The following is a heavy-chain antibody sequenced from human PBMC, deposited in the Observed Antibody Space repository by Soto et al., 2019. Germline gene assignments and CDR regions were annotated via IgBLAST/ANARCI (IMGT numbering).Heavy chain of an antibody. CDR3: AKQQWLRGGPTSTSGMDV. J-gene: IGHJ6*02. CDR2: ISYDGSNK. D-gene: IGHD6-19*01. Sequence: QVQLVESGGGVVQPGRSLRLSCAASGFTFSSYGMHWVRQAPGKGLEWVAVISYDGSNKYYADSVKGRFTISRDNSKNTLYLQMNSLRAEDTAVYYCAKQQWLRGGPTSTSGMDVWGQGTTVTVSS. CDR1: GFTFSSYG. V-gene: IGHV3-30*18.